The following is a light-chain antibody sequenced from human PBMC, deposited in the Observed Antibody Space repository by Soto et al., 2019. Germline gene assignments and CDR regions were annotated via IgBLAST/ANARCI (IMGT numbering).Light chain of an antibody. Sequence: QSALTQPPSVSGSPGQSITISCTGTSSDVGGYNYVSWYQQHPGKAPKLMIYDVNNRPSGVSNRFSGSKSGNTASLTISGLQAEDEADYYCTSYARSSPVVFGAGTKLTVL. CDR3: TSYARSSPVV. CDR1: SSDVGGYNY. J-gene: IGLJ2*01. V-gene: IGLV2-14*01. CDR2: DVN.